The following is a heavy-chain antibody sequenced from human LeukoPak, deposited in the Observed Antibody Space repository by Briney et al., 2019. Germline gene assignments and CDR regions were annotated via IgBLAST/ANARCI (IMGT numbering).Heavy chain of an antibody. J-gene: IGHJ4*02. Sequence: SETLSLTCTVSGGSISSGDYYWSWIRQPPGKGLEWIGYIYYSGSTYYNPSLKSRVTISADTSKNQFSLKLSSVTAADTAVYYCARGLRIIAAAGTYYYFDYWGQGTLVTVSS. D-gene: IGHD6-13*01. V-gene: IGHV4-30-4*01. CDR1: GGSISSGDYY. CDR3: ARGLRIIAAAGTYYYFDY. CDR2: IYYSGST.